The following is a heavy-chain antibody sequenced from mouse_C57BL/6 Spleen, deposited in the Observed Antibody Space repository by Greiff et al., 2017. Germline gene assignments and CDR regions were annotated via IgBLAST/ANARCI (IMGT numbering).Heavy chain of an antibody. CDR1: GYTFPSSW. V-gene: IGHV1-64*01. J-gene: IGHJ2*01. CDR2: IHPNSGST. CDR3: ARGRRGYYFDY. D-gene: IGHD3-1*01. Sequence: QVQLQQPGAELVKPGASVKLSCKASGYTFPSSWMHWVKQRPGQGLEWIGMIHPNSGSTTYNEKLKRKATLSVDKSSSTAYMQLSSLTSEDSAVYYCARGRRGYYFDYWGQGTTLTVSS.